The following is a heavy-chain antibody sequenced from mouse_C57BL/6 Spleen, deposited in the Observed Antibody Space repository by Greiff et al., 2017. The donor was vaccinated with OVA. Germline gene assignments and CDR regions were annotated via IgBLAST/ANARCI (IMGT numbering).Heavy chain of an antibody. Sequence: EVHLVESGGGLVKPGGSLKLSCAASGFTFSSYTMSWVRQTPEKRLEWVATISGGGGNTYYPDSVKGRFTISRDNAKNTLYLQMSSLRSEDTALYYCARQGTYYYGSSYHWFAYWGQGTLVTVSA. D-gene: IGHD1-1*01. V-gene: IGHV5-9*01. CDR2: ISGGGGNT. CDR3: ARQGTYYYGSSYHWFAY. CDR1: GFTFSSYT. J-gene: IGHJ3*01.